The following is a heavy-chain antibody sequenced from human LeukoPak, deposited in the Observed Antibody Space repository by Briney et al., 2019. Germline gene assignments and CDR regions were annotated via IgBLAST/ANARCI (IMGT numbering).Heavy chain of an antibody. J-gene: IGHJ5*02. CDR1: GFTFSSYS. CDR2: ISSSGSTI. D-gene: IGHD3-10*01. V-gene: IGHV3-48*04. CDR3: ARDLSVGSGSYSLPYNWFDP. Sequence: GGSLRLSCAASGFTFSSYSMNWVRQAPGKGLEWVSYISSSGSTIYYADSVKGRFTISRDNAKNSLYLQMNSLRAEDTAVYYCARDLSVGSGSYSLPYNWFDPWGQGTLVTVSS.